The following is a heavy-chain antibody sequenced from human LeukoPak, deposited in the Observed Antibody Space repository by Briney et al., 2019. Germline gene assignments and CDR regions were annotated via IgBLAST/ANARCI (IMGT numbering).Heavy chain of an antibody. CDR2: TSYDGSNK. J-gene: IGHJ3*02. CDR3: ARGGYSSTWNLGAFDI. CDR1: GFTFSSYG. D-gene: IGHD6-13*01. Sequence: GGSLRLSCAASGFTFSSYGVHWVRQAPGKGLEWVAVTSYDGSNKYYADSVKGRFTISRDNSKNTLYLQMNSLRAEDTAVYYCARGGYSSTWNLGAFDIWGQGTMVTVSS. V-gene: IGHV3-30*03.